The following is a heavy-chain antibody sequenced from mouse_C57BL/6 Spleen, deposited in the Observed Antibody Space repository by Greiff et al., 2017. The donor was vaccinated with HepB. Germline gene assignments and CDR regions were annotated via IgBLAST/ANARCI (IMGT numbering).Heavy chain of an antibody. V-gene: IGHV1-19*01. CDR2: INPYNGGT. D-gene: IGHD1-1*01. CDR3: ECITTVAHWYLDV. J-gene: IGHJ1*03. CDR1: GYTFTDYY. Sequence: EVQLQQSGPVLVKPGASVKMSCKASGYTFTDYYMNWVKQSHGKSLEWIGVINPYNGGTSYNQKFKGKATLTVDKSSSTAYMELNSLTSADSAVYDCECITTVAHWYLDVWGTGTTVTVSS.